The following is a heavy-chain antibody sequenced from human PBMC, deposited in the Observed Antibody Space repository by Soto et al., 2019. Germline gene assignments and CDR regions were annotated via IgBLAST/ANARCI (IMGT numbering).Heavy chain of an antibody. J-gene: IGHJ4*02. D-gene: IGHD1-20*01. Sequence: QVQLVESGGGVVQPGRSLRLSCAASGFTFSSYGMHWVRQAPGKGLEWVAVISYDGSNKYYADSVKGRFTISRDNSKNTLYLQMTSLRAEDTAVYYCAKGITGTIPLNDYWGQGTLVTVSS. CDR3: AKGITGTIPLNDY. V-gene: IGHV3-30*18. CDR1: GFTFSSYG. CDR2: ISYDGSNK.